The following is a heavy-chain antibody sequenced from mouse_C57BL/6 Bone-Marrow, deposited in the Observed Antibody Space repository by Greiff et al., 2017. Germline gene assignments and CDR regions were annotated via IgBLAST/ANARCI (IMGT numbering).Heavy chain of an antibody. J-gene: IGHJ3*01. CDR1: GFNIKDYY. Sequence: VQLQQSGPELVRPGASVKLSCTASGFNIKDYYMHWVKQSPEQGLEWIGRIDPEDGDTDYAPKFQGKATLTADTSSNTAYLQLSSLTSEDTAVYYCTITTVGGFAYWGQGTLVTVSA. D-gene: IGHD1-1*01. CDR2: IDPEDGDT. V-gene: IGHV14-1*01. CDR3: TITTVGGFAY.